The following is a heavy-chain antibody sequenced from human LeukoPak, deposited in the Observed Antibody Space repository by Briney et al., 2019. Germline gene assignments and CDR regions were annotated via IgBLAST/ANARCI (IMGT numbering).Heavy chain of an antibody. D-gene: IGHD2-2*01. Sequence: SETLSLTCTVSGGSINSYYGSWIRQSPGKGLEWIGSIYYTGSTIYNPSLQSRVTISLDMSKSQFSLSLSSVTAADTAVYCCAREGSRTIVPGPPGGFWFDPWGQGTLVTVSS. CDR3: AREGSRTIVPGPPGGFWFDP. V-gene: IGHV4-59*01. CDR1: GGSINSYY. J-gene: IGHJ5*02. CDR2: IYYTGST.